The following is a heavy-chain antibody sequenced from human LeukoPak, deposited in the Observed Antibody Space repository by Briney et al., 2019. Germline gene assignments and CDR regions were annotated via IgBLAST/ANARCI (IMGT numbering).Heavy chain of an antibody. J-gene: IGHJ4*02. CDR3: ARVGDTSGYYYADY. V-gene: IGHV3-30-3*01. Sequence: GGSLRLSCEASGFTFSSYPIHWVRQAPGKGLEWVAVISYDGSNKYYAQSVKGRFTISRDNSKNTLYLQMNSLRDEDTALYYCARVGDTSGYYYADYWGQGTVVTVSS. CDR1: GFTFSSYP. CDR2: ISYDGSNK. D-gene: IGHD3-22*01.